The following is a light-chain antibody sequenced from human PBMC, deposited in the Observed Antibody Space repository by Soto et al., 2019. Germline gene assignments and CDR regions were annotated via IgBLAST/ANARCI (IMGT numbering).Light chain of an antibody. CDR1: SSDVGGYNY. CDR2: DVD. J-gene: IGLJ1*01. CDR3: CSYAGSYPFV. Sequence: QSVLTQPRSVSGSPGQSVTISCTGTSSDVGGYNYVSWYQRHPGKAPKLMIYDVDKRPSGVPGRFSGSKSGNPASLTISGLQAEDEADYYCCSYAGSYPFVFGTGTKVTVL. V-gene: IGLV2-11*01.